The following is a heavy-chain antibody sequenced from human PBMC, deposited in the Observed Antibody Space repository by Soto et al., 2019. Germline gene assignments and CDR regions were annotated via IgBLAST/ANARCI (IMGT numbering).Heavy chain of an antibody. J-gene: IGHJ5*02. Sequence: GGSLRLSCAASGFTFSSYAMSWVRQAPGKGLEWVSAISGSGGSTYYADSVKGRFTISRDNSKNTLYLQMNSLRAEDTAVYYCANSPSGKLLRFLEWSGRFDPWGQGTLVTVSS. D-gene: IGHD3-3*01. CDR3: ANSPSGKLLRFLEWSGRFDP. CDR1: GFTFSSYA. CDR2: ISGSGGST. V-gene: IGHV3-23*01.